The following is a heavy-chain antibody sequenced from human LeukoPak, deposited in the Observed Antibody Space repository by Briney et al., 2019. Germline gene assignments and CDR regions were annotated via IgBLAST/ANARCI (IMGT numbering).Heavy chain of an antibody. CDR2: IYSGGST. Sequence: GGSLRLSCAASGFTVSSNYMSWVRQAPGKGLEWVSVIYSGGSTYYADSVKGRFTISRDNSKNTLYLQMSSLRAEDTAVYYCVKAGRLAASPFDYWGQGTLVTVSS. CDR1: GFTVSSNY. J-gene: IGHJ4*02. V-gene: IGHV3-53*05. CDR3: VKAGRLAASPFDY. D-gene: IGHD6-25*01.